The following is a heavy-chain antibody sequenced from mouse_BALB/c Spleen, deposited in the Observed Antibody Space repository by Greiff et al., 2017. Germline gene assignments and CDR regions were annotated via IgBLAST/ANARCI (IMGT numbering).Heavy chain of an antibody. CDR3: ARQRYYGSSYLYYFDY. J-gene: IGHJ2*01. V-gene: IGHV5-12-1*01. D-gene: IGHD1-1*01. Sequence: VQLKESGGGLVKPGGSLKLSCAASGFAFSSYDMSWVRQTPEKRLEWVAYISSGGGSTYYPDTVKGRFTISRDNAKNTLYLQMSSLKSEDTAMYYCARQRYYGSSYLYYFDYWGQGTTLTVSS. CDR1: GFAFSSYD. CDR2: ISSGGGST.